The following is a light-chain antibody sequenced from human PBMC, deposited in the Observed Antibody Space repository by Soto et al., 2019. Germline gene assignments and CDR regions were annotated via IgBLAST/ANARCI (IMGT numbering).Light chain of an antibody. CDR1: SSDVCGYNY. J-gene: IGLJ1*01. CDR2: EVN. CDR3: TSYAGGNNV. V-gene: IGLV2-8*01. Sequence: QSALTQPPSASGSPGQSVTISCTGTSSDVCGYNYVSWYQQYPGKVPRLMIYEVNKRPSGVPDRFSGSKSGSTASLTVSGLQTEDEAEYYCTSYAGGNNVFGTGTKLTVL.